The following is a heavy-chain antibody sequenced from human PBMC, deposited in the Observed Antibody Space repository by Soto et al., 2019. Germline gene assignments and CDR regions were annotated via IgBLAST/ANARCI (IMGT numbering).Heavy chain of an antibody. V-gene: IGHV4-38-2*01. CDR3: ASTYGDYPPGCWFDT. D-gene: IGHD4-17*01. CDR1: GYSISSGYY. Sequence: SETLSLTCAVSGYSISSGYYWGWIRQPPGKGLEWIGSIYHSGSTYYNPSLKSRVTISVDTSKNQFSLKLSSVTAADTAVYYCASTYGDYPPGCWFDTWGPGSLVTVSS. CDR2: IYHSGST. J-gene: IGHJ5*02.